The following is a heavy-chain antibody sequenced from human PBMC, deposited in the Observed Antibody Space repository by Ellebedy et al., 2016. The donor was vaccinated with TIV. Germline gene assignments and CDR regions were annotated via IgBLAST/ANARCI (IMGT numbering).Heavy chain of an antibody. CDR3: ARSSGWDRFDY. Sequence: MPSETLSLTCTVSVGSISSYYWSWIRQPLGKGLAWIGYNYYSGSTNYNPSLKSRVTIAVDTSKKQISLKLSSVTAANTAVYYCARSSGWDRFDYWGQGTLVTVSS. D-gene: IGHD6-19*01. CDR1: VGSISSYY. V-gene: IGHV4-59*01. J-gene: IGHJ4*02. CDR2: NYYSGST.